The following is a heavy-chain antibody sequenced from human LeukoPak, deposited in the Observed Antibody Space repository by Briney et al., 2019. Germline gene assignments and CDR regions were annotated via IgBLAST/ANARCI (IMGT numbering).Heavy chain of an antibody. J-gene: IGHJ4*02. V-gene: IGHV4-59*08. CDR1: GFTFSSAW. D-gene: IGHD2-2*01. Sequence: GSPRLSCAASGFTFSSAWINWVHQAPGKGPEWIGNIHYSGSTSYNPSLKSRVTISLDTSKNQFSLKLTFVTAADTAVYYCARSYCRSTICYAFFDHWGQGTLVTVSS. CDR3: ARSYCRSTICYAFFDH. CDR2: IHYSGST.